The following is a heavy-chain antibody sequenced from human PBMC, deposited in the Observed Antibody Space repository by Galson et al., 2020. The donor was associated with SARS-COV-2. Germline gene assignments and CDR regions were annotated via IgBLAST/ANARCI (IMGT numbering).Heavy chain of an antibody. CDR2: INRDGSTT. D-gene: IGHD3-22*01. Sequence: ASLRLSCAASGFTFSNYWMHWVRQGPGKGPVWVSRINRDGSTTGYADSVKGRFTISRDNAKNTVYLQMNSVRAEDTAVYYCARGGRNDSSGYYPGYWGQGTLVTVSS. V-gene: IGHV3-74*01. CDR1: GFTFSNYW. CDR3: ARGGRNDSSGYYPGY. J-gene: IGHJ4*02.